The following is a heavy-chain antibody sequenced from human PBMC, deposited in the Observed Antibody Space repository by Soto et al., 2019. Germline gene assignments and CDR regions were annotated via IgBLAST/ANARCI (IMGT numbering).Heavy chain of an antibody. Sequence: EVQLVESGGGLVQPGGSLRLSCGASGFILRDYNMNWVRQAPGKGLEWIAYISSSGGTVYYADSVEGRFTISRDNAKNSLNLQMNSLRDEDTAVYYCARSGSYRLDYWGQGTLVTVSS. D-gene: IGHD1-26*01. CDR1: GFILRDYN. V-gene: IGHV3-48*02. CDR2: ISSSGGTV. J-gene: IGHJ4*02. CDR3: ARSGSYRLDY.